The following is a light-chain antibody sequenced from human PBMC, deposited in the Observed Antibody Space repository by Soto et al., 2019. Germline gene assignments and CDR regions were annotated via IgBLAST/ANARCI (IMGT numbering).Light chain of an antibody. J-gene: IGLJ3*02. V-gene: IGLV2-8*01. CDR2: EVS. Sequence: QAVVTQPPSASGSPGQSVTISSTGTSSDVGAYKYVSWYQQYPGKAPKLMIYEVSKRPSGVPDRFSGSKSGNTASLTVSGLQAEDEADYYCTSYVGSNIWVFGGGTKLTVL. CDR3: TSYVGSNIWV. CDR1: SSDVGAYKY.